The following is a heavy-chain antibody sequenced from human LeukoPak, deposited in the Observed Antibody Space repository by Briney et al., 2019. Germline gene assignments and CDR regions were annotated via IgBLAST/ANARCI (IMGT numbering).Heavy chain of an antibody. CDR3: AKRGLASGYGDSYFDY. Sequence: GGSLRLSCAASGFTFSSYAMSWVRQAPGKGLEWVSTISGSGSNVYYADSVKGRFTISRDNSKNTLYLQMNSLRAEDTAVYYCAKRGLASGYGDSYFDYWGQGTLVTVSS. CDR2: ISGSGSNV. J-gene: IGHJ4*02. CDR1: GFTFSSYA. D-gene: IGHD4-17*01. V-gene: IGHV3-23*01.